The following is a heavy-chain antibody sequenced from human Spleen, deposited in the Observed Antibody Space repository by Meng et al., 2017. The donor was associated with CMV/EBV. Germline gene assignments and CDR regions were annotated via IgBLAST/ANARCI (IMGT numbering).Heavy chain of an antibody. CDR2: ISTTGGTK. V-gene: IGHV3-48*03. D-gene: IGHD6-13*01. J-gene: IGHJ6*02. CDR3: ARTAPAVGVQPFQYYALDV. CDR1: GFNLASYE. Sequence: GESLKISCVGAGFNLASYEMSWVRQAPGKGLDAISYISTTGGTKSSGDSVRGRFTISRDNSKNTLYLHMNSLAVEDTAVYYCARTAPAVGVQPFQYYALDVWGQGTTVTVSS.